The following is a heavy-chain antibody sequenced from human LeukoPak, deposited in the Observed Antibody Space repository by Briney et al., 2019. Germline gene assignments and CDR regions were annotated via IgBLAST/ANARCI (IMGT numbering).Heavy chain of an antibody. J-gene: IGHJ4*02. CDR2: IYYSGST. Sequence: PSETLSLTCTVSGGSISSYYWSWIRQPPGKGLEWIGYIYYSGSTNYNPSLKSRVTISVDTSKNQFSLKLSSVTAADTAVYYCARGPAVPYYDILTGYGPYYFDYWGQGTLVTVSS. V-gene: IGHV4-59*01. CDR3: ARGPAVPYYDILTGYGPYYFDY. CDR1: GGSISSYY. D-gene: IGHD3-9*01.